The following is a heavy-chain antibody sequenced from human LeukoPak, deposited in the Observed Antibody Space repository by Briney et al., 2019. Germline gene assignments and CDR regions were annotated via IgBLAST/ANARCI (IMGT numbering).Heavy chain of an antibody. J-gene: IGHJ4*02. CDR3: ARGPSGWGSLDS. CDR1: GFTFSSYW. Sequence: GGSLRLPYAASGFTFSSYWIHWVRQAPGKGRVWVSRINSDGSSTNYADSVKGRFTISRDNAKNTLYLQVKSLRAEDTAVYYCARGPSGWGSLDSWGQGTLVTVSS. D-gene: IGHD7-27*01. V-gene: IGHV3-74*01. CDR2: INSDGSST.